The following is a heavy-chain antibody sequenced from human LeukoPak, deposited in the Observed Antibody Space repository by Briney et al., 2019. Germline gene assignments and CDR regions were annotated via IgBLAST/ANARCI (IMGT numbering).Heavy chain of an antibody. J-gene: IGHJ4*02. D-gene: IGHD6-13*01. V-gene: IGHV3-11*01. Sequence: PGGSLRLSCAASGIIFSDYYMSWIRQAPGKGLEWISYVSDSGSTKYYADSVKGRFTISRDNDKNSLLLQMDSLRVEDTAIYYCVREMGSTWNAPIDYWGQGILVTVSS. CDR1: GIIFSDYY. CDR2: VSDSGSTK. CDR3: VREMGSTWNAPIDY.